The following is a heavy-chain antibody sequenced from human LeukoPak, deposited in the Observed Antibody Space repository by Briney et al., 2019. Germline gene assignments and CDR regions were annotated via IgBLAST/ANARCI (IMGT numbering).Heavy chain of an antibody. Sequence: GGSLRLSCAVSGITLSNYGMSWVRQAPGKGLEWVAGISGSGGSTNYADSVKGRFSISRDNPKNTLYLQMNSLRAEDTAVYFCAKRGVVIRVILVGFHKEAYYFDTWGQGALVTVSS. J-gene: IGHJ4*02. CDR1: GITLSNYG. V-gene: IGHV3-23*01. CDR3: AKRGVVIRVILVGFHKEAYYFDT. CDR2: ISGSGGST. D-gene: IGHD3-22*01.